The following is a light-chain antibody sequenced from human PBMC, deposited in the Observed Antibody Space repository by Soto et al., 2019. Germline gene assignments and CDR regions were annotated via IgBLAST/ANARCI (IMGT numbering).Light chain of an antibody. V-gene: IGKV3-20*01. CDR3: QQYGSSGT. Sequence: EIVLTQSPGTLSPSPGERATLSCRASQSVSNNYLAWYQQKPGQAPRLLIYGASNRATGIPDRCSGSGSGTDFTLTISRLEPEDFAVYYCQQYGSSGTFGQGTKVDIK. J-gene: IGKJ1*01. CDR1: QSVSNNY. CDR2: GAS.